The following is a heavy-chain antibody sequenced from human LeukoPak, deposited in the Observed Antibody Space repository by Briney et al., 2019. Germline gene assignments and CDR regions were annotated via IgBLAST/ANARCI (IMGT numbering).Heavy chain of an antibody. V-gene: IGHV3-9*01. D-gene: IGHD1-26*01. CDR1: GFTFDDYA. CDR3: ARDPGWEMSYLDY. Sequence: PGRSLRLSCAASGFTFDDYAMYWVRQAPGKGLEWVSGISWNSGSIAYADSVKGRFTISRDNAKNSLYLQMNSLRAEDTAVYYCARDPGWEMSYLDYWGQGTLVTVSS. CDR2: ISWNSGSI. J-gene: IGHJ4*02.